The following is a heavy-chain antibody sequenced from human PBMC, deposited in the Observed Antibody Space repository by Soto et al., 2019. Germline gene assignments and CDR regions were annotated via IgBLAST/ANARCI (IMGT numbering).Heavy chain of an antibody. CDR2: INHSGST. CDR3: ARVKGGLRFGFRLGFDY. Sequence: PSETLSLTCAVYGGSCSGYYWSWIRQPPGKGLEWIGEINHSGSTNYNPSLKSRVTISVDTSKNQFSLKLSSVTAADTAVYYCARVKGGLRFGFRLGFDYWGQGTLVTVSS. D-gene: IGHD5-12*01. V-gene: IGHV4-34*01. CDR1: GGSCSGYY. J-gene: IGHJ4*02.